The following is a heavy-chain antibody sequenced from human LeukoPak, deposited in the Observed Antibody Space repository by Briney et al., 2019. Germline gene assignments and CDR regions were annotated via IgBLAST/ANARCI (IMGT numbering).Heavy chain of an antibody. J-gene: IGHJ3*02. Sequence: PSETVSLTCTVSGGSNSRVGDYWGWIRQPPGKGLEWIGEIYHSGSTNYDPSLKSRVTISVDKFKNQFSLKLSSVTAADTAVYYCARAAAGLVSDAFDIWGQGTMVTVSS. D-gene: IGHD6-13*01. CDR2: IYHSGST. V-gene: IGHV4-39*07. CDR1: GGSNSRVGDY. CDR3: ARAAAGLVSDAFDI.